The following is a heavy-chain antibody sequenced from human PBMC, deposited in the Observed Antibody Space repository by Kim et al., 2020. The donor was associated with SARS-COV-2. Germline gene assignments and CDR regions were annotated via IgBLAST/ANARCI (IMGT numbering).Heavy chain of an antibody. V-gene: IGHV1-18*01. J-gene: IGHJ4*02. D-gene: IGHD6-19*01. Sequence: ASVKVSCKASGYTFTTYDVSWVRQAPGQGLEWMGWISVYNGNTNYVQNLQGRVTMTADTSTSTAYMELRSLRSDDTAVYYCARLRSGWFVGYFDYWGQGTLVTVSS. CDR2: ISVYNGNT. CDR1: GYTFTTYD. CDR3: ARLRSGWFVGYFDY.